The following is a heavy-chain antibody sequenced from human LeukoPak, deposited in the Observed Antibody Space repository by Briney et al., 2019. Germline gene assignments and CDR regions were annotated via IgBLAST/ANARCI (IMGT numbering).Heavy chain of an antibody. J-gene: IGHJ3*02. CDR2: IFYRGNT. D-gene: IGHD3-9*01. V-gene: IGHV4-59*12. CDR1: GFTFSSYA. CDR3: ARGDRYFDWLLDPFNT. Sequence: GSLRLSCAASGFTFSSYAMSWVRQSPGKGLEWVAHIFYRGNTYYNPSLKSRITISVDTSRKHFSLRLSSVTAADTAMYYCARGDRYFDWLLDPFNTWGQGTMVTVSS.